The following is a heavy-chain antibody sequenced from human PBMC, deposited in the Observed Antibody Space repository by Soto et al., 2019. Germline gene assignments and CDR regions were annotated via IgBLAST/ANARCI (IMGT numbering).Heavy chain of an antibody. CDR2: IIPIFGTA. Sequence: SVKVSFKASGGTFISYAISWVRQAPGQGLEWMGGIIPIFGTANYAQKFQGRVTITADESTSTAYMELSSLRSEDTAVYYCARVPDIVVVPAAIPRVTWFDPWGQGTLVTVSS. J-gene: IGHJ5*02. V-gene: IGHV1-69*13. CDR1: GGTFISYA. D-gene: IGHD2-2*01. CDR3: ARVPDIVVVPAAIPRVTWFDP.